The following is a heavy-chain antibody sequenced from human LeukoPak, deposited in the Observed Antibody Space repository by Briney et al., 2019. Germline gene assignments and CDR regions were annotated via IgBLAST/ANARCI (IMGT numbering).Heavy chain of an antibody. V-gene: IGHV5-51*01. CDR3: ARRHYYDSSGYYYVGDAFDI. CDR2: IYPGDSDT. CDR1: GYSFTSYW. J-gene: IGHJ3*02. D-gene: IGHD3-22*01. Sequence: GESLKISCKGSGYSFTSYWIGWVRQMPGKGLEWMGIIYPGDSDTRYSPSFQGQVTISADKSISTAYLQWSSLKASDTAMYYCARRHYYDSSGYYYVGDAFDIWGQGTMVTVSS.